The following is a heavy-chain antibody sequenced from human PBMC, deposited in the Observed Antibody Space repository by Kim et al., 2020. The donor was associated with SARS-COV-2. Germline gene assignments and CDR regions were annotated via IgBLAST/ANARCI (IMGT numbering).Heavy chain of an antibody. CDR1: GFTFTSSA. V-gene: IGHV1-58*01. CDR2: IVVGSGNT. D-gene: IGHD1-26*01. J-gene: IGHJ4*02. Sequence: SVKVSCKASGFTFTSSAVQWVRQARGQRLEWIGWIVVGSGNTNYAQKFQERVTITRDMSTSTAYMELSSLRSEDTAVYYCAADRAWGGATRYWGQGTLVTVSS. CDR3: AADRAWGGATRY.